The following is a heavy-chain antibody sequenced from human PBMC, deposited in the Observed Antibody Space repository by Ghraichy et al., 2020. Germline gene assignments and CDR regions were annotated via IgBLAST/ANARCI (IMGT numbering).Heavy chain of an antibody. J-gene: IGHJ6*02. D-gene: IGHD2-2*01. CDR3: ARVGCSSSDCLIRGWDV. Sequence: SETLSLTCTVSGGSINNYYWTWIRQPAGKALEWIGRIYSSGSTNYNPSLNSRLSMSLDTSKNQFSLKLSSVTAADTAVYYCARVGCSSSDCLIRGWDVWGQGTTVTVSS. V-gene: IGHV4-4*07. CDR1: GGSINNYY. CDR2: IYSSGST.